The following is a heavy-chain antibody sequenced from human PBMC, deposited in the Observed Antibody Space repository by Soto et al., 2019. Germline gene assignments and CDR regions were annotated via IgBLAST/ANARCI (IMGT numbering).Heavy chain of an antibody. CDR3: ASSIVGALRSAFDI. Sequence: GASVKVSCKASGYTFTSYYMHWVRQATGQGLEWMGIINPSGGSTTYAQKFQGRVTMTRDTSTSTVYMELSSLRSEDTAVYYCASSIVGALRSAFDIWGQGTMVTVSS. V-gene: IGHV1-46*01. CDR1: GYTFTSYY. D-gene: IGHD1-26*01. J-gene: IGHJ3*02. CDR2: INPSGGST.